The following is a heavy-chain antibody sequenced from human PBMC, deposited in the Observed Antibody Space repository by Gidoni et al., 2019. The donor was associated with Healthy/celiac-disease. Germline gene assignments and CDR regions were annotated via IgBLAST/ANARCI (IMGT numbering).Heavy chain of an antibody. CDR2: ISWNSGSI. CDR1: GFTFDDYA. Sequence: EVQLVESGGGLVQTGRSLRLSCAASGFTFDDYAMQWVRQAPGKGLEWVSGISWNSGSIGYADSVKGRFTISRDNAKNSLYLQMNSLRAEDTALYYCAKDSSVAGFNWFDPWGQGTLVTVSS. CDR3: AKDSSVAGFNWFDP. J-gene: IGHJ5*02. V-gene: IGHV3-9*01. D-gene: IGHD6-19*01.